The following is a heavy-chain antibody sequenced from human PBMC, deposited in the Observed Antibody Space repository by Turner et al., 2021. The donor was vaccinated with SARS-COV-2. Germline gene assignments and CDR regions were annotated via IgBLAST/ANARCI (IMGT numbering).Heavy chain of an antibody. D-gene: IGHD6-6*01. Sequence: EVQLVESGGGLVQPGRSLRLSCAASGFTFDDYAMHWVRQAPGKGLEWVSGISWNSGSIGYADSVKGRFTISRDNAKNSLYLQMNSLRAEDTALYYCAKGIAARSFYYYGMDVWGQGTTVTVSS. V-gene: IGHV3-9*01. CDR2: ISWNSGSI. CDR1: GFTFDDYA. J-gene: IGHJ6*02. CDR3: AKGIAARSFYYYGMDV.